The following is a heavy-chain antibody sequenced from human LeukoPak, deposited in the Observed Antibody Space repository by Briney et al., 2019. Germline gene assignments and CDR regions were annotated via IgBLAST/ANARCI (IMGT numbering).Heavy chain of an antibody. CDR2: ITGSGKTT. V-gene: IGHV3-23*01. Sequence: GGSLRLSCAASGFTFSSYGMTWIRQAPGKGLEWVSAITGSGKTTYSADYVKGRFTIFRENSNNTLYLQMNSLRAEDTAVYYCAKDLLSGGYTYGYLDYWGQRTLVTVSS. CDR1: GFTFSSYG. J-gene: IGHJ4*02. CDR3: AKDLLSGGYTYGYLDY. D-gene: IGHD5-18*01.